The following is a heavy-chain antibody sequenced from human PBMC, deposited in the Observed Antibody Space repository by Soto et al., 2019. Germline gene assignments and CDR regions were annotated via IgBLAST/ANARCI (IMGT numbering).Heavy chain of an antibody. D-gene: IGHD3-10*01. CDR2: IIPILGIA. CDR3: ARLTMVRDEFDY. CDR1: GGTFSSYT. V-gene: IGHV1-69*02. J-gene: IGHJ4*02. Sequence: QVQLVQSGAEVKKPGSSVKVSCKASGGTFSSYTISWVRQAPGQGLEWMGRIIPILGIANYAQKFQGRVTITADKSTSTAYMELSSLRSEDTAVYYCARLTMVRDEFDYWGQGILVTVSS.